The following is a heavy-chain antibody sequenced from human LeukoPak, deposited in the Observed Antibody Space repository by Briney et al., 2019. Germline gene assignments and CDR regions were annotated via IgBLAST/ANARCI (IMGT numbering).Heavy chain of an antibody. Sequence: SETLSLTCAVYGGSFSGYYWSWIRQPPGKGLEWIGEINHSGSTNYNPSLKSRVTISVDTSKNQFSLKLSSVTAADTAVYYCARVTGGNSSSWYGDYWGQGTLVTVSS. V-gene: IGHV4-34*01. D-gene: IGHD6-13*01. CDR3: ARVTGGNSSSWYGDY. CDR1: GGSFSGYY. J-gene: IGHJ4*02. CDR2: INHSGST.